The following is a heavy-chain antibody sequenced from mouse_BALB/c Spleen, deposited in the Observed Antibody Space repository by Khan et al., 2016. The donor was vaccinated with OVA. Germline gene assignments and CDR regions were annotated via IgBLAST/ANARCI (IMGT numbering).Heavy chain of an antibody. V-gene: IGHV3-8*02. D-gene: IGHD2-14*01. J-gene: IGHJ2*01. Sequence: EVQLQESGPSLVKPSQTLSLTCSVTGDSITSGYWNWIRKFPGNKLEYMGYINYSGSTYYNPSLKSRISITRDTSKNKYYLQLNSVTSEDTATYYCARWNYRYDGYFDYWGQGTTLTVSS. CDR1: GDSITSGY. CDR2: INYSGST. CDR3: ARWNYRYDGYFDY.